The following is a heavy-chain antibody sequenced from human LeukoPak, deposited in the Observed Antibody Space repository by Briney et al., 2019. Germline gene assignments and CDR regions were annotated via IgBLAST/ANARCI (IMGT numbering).Heavy chain of an antibody. V-gene: IGHV1-69*05. CDR2: IIPRLGTT. CDR1: GGTFNSYA. J-gene: IGHJ4*02. Sequence: SVKVSCKASGGTFNSYAINWVRQAPGQGLEWMGGIIPRLGTTKYIEKFQGRITITTDESTTTAYMELTSLRSEDTAVYCCAADGTDWGQGTLVTVSS. CDR3: AADGTD.